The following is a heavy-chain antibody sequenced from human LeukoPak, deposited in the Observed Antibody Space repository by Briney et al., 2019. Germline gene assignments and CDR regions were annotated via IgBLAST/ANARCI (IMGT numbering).Heavy chain of an antibody. D-gene: IGHD1-26*01. CDR3: ATRQDYSGSYYFNY. CDR2: INPNSGGT. J-gene: IGHJ4*02. CDR1: GYTFTGYY. Sequence: ASVKVSCKASGYTFTGYYMHWVRQAPGQGLEWMGWINPNSGGTNYAQKFQGRVTMTRDTSTSTAYMELSRLRSDDTAVYYCATRQDYSGSYYFNYWGQGTLVTVSS. V-gene: IGHV1-2*02.